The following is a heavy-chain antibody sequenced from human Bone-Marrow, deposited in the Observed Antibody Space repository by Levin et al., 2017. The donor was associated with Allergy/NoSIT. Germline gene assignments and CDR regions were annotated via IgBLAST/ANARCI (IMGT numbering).Heavy chain of an antibody. CDR3: TRERSSYYPNDAFDI. Sequence: PSETLSLTCTVYGGSFSGYYLNWIRQPPGKGLEWIGEINHSGITNYNPSLTTRVTISQDTSKKQISLRLTSVTAADTAVYYCTRERSSYYPNDAFDIWGRGTIVTVSS. V-gene: IGHV4-34*01. D-gene: IGHD1-26*01. J-gene: IGHJ3*02. CDR2: INHSGIT. CDR1: GGSFSGYY.